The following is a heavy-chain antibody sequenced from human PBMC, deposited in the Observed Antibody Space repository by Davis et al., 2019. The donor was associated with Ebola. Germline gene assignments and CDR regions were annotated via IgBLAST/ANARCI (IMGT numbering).Heavy chain of an antibody. CDR2: INPSVGNT. CDR3: ARDRGSARGRWFDP. J-gene: IGHJ5*02. Sequence: AASVKVSCKASGYTFTTYHLHWVRQAPGQGLEWMGIINPSVGNTAYAQQFQGRLTMTRDTSTSTVYMELSSLRSEDTAVYYCARDRGSARGRWFDPWGQGTLVTVSS. CDR1: GYTFTTYH. D-gene: IGHD2-15*01. V-gene: IGHV1-46*01.